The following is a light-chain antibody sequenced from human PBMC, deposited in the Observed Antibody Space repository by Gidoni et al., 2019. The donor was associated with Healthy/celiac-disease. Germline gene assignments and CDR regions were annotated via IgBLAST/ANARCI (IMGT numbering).Light chain of an antibody. CDR2: GAS. V-gene: IGKV3D-15*01. CDR3: QQYNNWPS. J-gene: IGKJ3*01. Sequence: EIVMTQSPATLSVSPGERATLSCRASQSVSSNLAWYQQKPGQAPRLLIYGASTRATCIPDRFSGSGSGTEFTLTISSLQSEDFAVYYCQQYNNWPSFGPGTKVEIK. CDR1: QSVSSN.